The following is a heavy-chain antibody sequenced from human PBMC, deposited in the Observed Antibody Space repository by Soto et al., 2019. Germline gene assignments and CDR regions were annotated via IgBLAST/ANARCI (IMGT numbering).Heavy chain of an antibody. CDR2: INPSSGST. CDR1: GYIFTSYY. D-gene: IGHD3-16*01. CDR3: ARKAGQGASGGNYFDS. V-gene: IGHV1-46*01. J-gene: IGHJ4*02. Sequence: QVQLVQSGAEMKKPGASVKVSCTASGYIFTSYYIHWVRQAPGQGLEWMGIINPSSGSTTYAQKFQGRVTMTRDTSTSTVYMELSSQRSEDTAVYYCARKAGQGASGGNYFDSWGQGSLVTVSS.